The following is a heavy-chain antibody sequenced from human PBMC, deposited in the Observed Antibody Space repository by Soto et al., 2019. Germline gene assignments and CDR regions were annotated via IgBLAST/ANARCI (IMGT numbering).Heavy chain of an antibody. D-gene: IGHD3-3*01. CDR2: IIPILGIA. CDR1: GGTFSSYT. J-gene: IGHJ3*02. V-gene: IGHV1-69*02. CDR3: ARLSYYDFWSGQNDAFDI. Sequence: SVKVSCKASGGTFSSYTISWVRQAPGQGLEWMGRIIPILGIANYAQKFQGRVTITADKSTSTAYMELSSLRSEDTAVYYCARLSYYDFWSGQNDAFDIWGQGTMVTVSS.